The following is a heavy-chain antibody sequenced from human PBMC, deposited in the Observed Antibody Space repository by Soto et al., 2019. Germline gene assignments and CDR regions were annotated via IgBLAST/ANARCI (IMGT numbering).Heavy chain of an antibody. Sequence: ASVKVSCKASGFTFTSSAVQWVRQARGQRLEWIGWIVVGSGNTNYAQKFQERVTITRDMSTSTAYMELSSLRSEDTAVYYCAAEDYDFWSGYDSSHGMDVWGQGTTVTVSS. D-gene: IGHD3-3*01. CDR1: GFTFTSSA. CDR2: IVVGSGNT. J-gene: IGHJ6*02. CDR3: AAEDYDFWSGYDSSHGMDV. V-gene: IGHV1-58*01.